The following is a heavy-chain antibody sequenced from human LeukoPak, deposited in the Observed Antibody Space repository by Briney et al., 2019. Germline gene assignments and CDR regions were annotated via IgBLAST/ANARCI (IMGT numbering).Heavy chain of an antibody. J-gene: IGHJ4*02. CDR3: ARDQSRNWNYDYFDY. CDR2: THISGSP. CDR1: SDSISSHY. V-gene: IGHV4-4*07. Sequence: SETLSLTCAVSSDSISSHYWSWIRQSAGKGLEWIGRTHISGSPQYNPSLKSRVTVSIDTSKNQFSLKLNSVTAADTAAYYCARDQSRNWNYDYFDYWGPGTLVTVSS. D-gene: IGHD1-7*01.